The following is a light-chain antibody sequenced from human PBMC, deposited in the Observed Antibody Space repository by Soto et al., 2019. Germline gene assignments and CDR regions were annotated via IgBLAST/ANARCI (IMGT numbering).Light chain of an antibody. J-gene: IGLJ1*01. CDR1: SSDVGGYNY. CDR3: QVWDSNSDHYV. Sequence: SVLTQPPSASGSPGQSVAISCTGTSSDVGGYNYVSWYQQHPGKAPKLMIYEVNKRPSGVPDRFSGSKSGNTASLTVSRVEAGDEADYYCQVWDSNSDHYVFGTGTKVTVL. CDR2: EVN. V-gene: IGLV2-8*01.